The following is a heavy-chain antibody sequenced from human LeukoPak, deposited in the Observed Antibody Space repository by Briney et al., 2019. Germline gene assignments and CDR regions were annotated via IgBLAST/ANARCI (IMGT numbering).Heavy chain of an antibody. D-gene: IGHD6-6*01. Sequence: PGGSLRLSCEASGFSVTSNYMSWVRQAPGKGLEWVAIIYSGGSTFYADSVKGRFTISRDNSKNTLYLQMNSLRAEDTAVYYCAGDPMYSSYWHDYWGQGTLVTVSS. V-gene: IGHV3-53*01. CDR1: GFSVTSNY. CDR3: AGDPMYSSYWHDY. J-gene: IGHJ4*02. CDR2: IYSGGST.